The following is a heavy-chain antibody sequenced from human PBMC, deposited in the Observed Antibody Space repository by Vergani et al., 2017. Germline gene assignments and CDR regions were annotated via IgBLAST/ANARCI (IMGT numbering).Heavy chain of an antibody. V-gene: IGHV4-34*01. CDR2: VNHGGST. D-gene: IGHD1-14*01. J-gene: IGHJ4*02. CDR1: GGSFSDYY. Sequence: QVQLQEWGAGLLKTSETLSLTCGVSGGSFSDYYWSWIRQAPGMGLEWIGEVNHGGSTNYNPSLKSRVSISVDTSKNQFSLQLTSVTAAASALYFCAGIARASTRRNPPPDYWGQGILVTVSS. CDR3: AGIARASTRRNPPPDY.